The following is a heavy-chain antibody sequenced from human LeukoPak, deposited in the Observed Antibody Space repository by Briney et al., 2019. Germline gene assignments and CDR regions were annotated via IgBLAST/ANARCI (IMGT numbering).Heavy chain of an antibody. D-gene: IGHD4-17*01. CDR3: AGDSGTVTSLDY. V-gene: IGHV1-69*13. CDR2: IIPIFGTA. CDR1: GGTFSSYA. J-gene: IGHJ4*02. Sequence: ASVKVSCKASGGTFSSYAISWVRQAPGQGLEWMGGIIPIFGTANYAQKFQGRVTITADESTSTAYMELSSLRSEDTAVYYCAGDSGTVTSLDYWGQGTLVTVSS.